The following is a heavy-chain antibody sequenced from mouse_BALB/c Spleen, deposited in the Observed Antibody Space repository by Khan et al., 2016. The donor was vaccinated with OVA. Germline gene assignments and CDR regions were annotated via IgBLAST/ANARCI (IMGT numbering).Heavy chain of an antibody. Sequence: QVQLQQSGAELMKPGASVKISCKATGYTFSSYWIEWIKQRPGHGLEWIGEILPGSDSTNYNEKFKGKATFTADTSSNTVYMQISNLTSEDSAVYYWARMRDYGYDAWFAYWGQGTLVTVSA. J-gene: IGHJ3*01. CDR3: ARMRDYGYDAWFAY. CDR1: GYTFSSYW. D-gene: IGHD2-2*01. CDR2: ILPGSDST. V-gene: IGHV1-9*01.